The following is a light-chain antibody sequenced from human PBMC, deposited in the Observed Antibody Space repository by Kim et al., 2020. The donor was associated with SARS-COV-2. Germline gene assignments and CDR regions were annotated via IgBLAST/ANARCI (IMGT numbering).Light chain of an antibody. V-gene: IGKV1-5*03. CDR1: QTIGSW. CDR2: EAS. CDR3: QEYYSYSALT. J-gene: IGKJ4*01. Sequence: SVGDRGTITCRASQTIGSWLAWYQQKPGKAPKLLIYEASRLESGVPSRFSGSESGTEFTLTISSLQPDDFATYYCQEYYSYSALTFGGGTKVDIK.